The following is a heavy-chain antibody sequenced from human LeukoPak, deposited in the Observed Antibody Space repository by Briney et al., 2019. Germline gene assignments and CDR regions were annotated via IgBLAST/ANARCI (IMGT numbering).Heavy chain of an antibody. CDR1: GYTFTSYD. CDR2: MNPNSGNT. Sequence: GASVKVSCKASGYTFTSYDINWVRQATGQGLEWMGWMNPNSGNTGYAQKFQGRVTITRNTSISTAYMELSSLRSEDTAVYYCARGSRGWNYYYYCMDVWGKGTTVTVSS. CDR3: ARGSRGWNYYYYCMDV. D-gene: IGHD6-19*01. J-gene: IGHJ6*03. V-gene: IGHV1-8*03.